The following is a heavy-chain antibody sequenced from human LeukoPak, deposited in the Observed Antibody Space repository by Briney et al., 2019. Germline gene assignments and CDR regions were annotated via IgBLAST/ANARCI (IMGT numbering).Heavy chain of an antibody. CDR1: GYTFTSYD. D-gene: IGHD6-19*01. Sequence: ASVKVSCRASGYTFTSYDINWVRQATGQGLEWMGWMNPNSGNTGYAQKFQGRVTMTRNTSISTAYMELSSLRSEDTAVYYCARGFGYSSAWYYFDYWGQGTLVTVSS. CDR2: MNPNSGNT. CDR3: ARGFGYSSAWYYFDY. V-gene: IGHV1-8*01. J-gene: IGHJ4*02.